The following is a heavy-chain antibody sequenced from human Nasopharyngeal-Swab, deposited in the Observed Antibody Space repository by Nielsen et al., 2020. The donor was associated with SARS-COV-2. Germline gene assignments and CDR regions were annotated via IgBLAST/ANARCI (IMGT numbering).Heavy chain of an antibody. Sequence: ASVKVSCKTSGYIFTDYYIHWVRQAPGQGLEWMGRIDPNTGGTSSAQIFQGRVTMTSDTSISTAYIEVTSLTSDDTAVYYCARALSAGTTFNCLGPWGQGTLVTVSS. D-gene: IGHD4-17*01. CDR3: ARALSAGTTFNCLGP. CDR1: GYIFTDYY. CDR2: IDPNTGGT. J-gene: IGHJ5*02. V-gene: IGHV1-2*06.